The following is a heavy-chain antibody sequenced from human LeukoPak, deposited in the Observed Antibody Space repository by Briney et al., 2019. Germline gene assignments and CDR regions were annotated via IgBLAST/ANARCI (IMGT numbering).Heavy chain of an antibody. CDR2: ISSSGKNA. CDR1: GFNFRDAA. D-gene: IGHD1-26*01. Sequence: PGGSLRLSCVVSGFNFRDAAMTWVRQAPGKGLEWVALISSSGKNAYYGDSVKGRFTISRDDSKTTVYLLMNSLRAEDTAVYYCAREVAPLYFHYGMDVWGEGTTVTVSS. CDR3: AREVAPLYFHYGMDV. V-gene: IGHV3-23*01. J-gene: IGHJ6*01.